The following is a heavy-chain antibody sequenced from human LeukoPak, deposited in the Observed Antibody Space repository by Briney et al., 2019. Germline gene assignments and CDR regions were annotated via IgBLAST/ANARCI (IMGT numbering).Heavy chain of an antibody. CDR1: GFTLSSYG. CDR3: AKGLRIVVVPAAIKWFDP. D-gene: IGHD2-2*01. Sequence: GGSLRLSCAASGFTLSSYGTHWVRQAPGKGLEWVAFIRYDGSNKYYADSVKGRFTISRDNSKNTLYLQMNSLRAEDTAVYYCAKGLRIVVVPAAIKWFDPWGQGTLVTVSS. V-gene: IGHV3-30*02. CDR2: IRYDGSNK. J-gene: IGHJ5*02.